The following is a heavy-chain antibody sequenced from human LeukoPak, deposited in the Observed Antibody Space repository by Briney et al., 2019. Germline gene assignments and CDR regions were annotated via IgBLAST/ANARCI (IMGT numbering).Heavy chain of an antibody. D-gene: IGHD2-2*01. J-gene: IGHJ6*03. CDR3: ARAGHWGSSTSSNYMDV. CDR2: IIPILGIA. V-gene: IGHV1-69*02. Sequence: ASVKVSCKASGGTFSSYTISWARQAPGQGLEWMGRIIPILGIANYAQKFQGRVTITADKSTSTAYMELSSLRSEDTAVYYCARAGHWGSSTSSNYMDVRGKETTVTVSS. CDR1: GGTFSSYT.